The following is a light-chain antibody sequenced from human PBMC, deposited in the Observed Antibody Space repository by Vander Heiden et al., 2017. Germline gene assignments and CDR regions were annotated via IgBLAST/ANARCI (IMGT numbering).Light chain of an antibody. Sequence: DIQMTQSPSSLSASVGDRVTITCRASQTISSYLNWYQQKPGKAPKLLISAASRLQTEVPSRCSGSGSGTDFTRTISSLQPEDFATYYCQQSHRAPVAFGQGTKVEIK. J-gene: IGKJ1*01. CDR3: QQSHRAPVA. CDR1: QTISSY. V-gene: IGKV1-39*01. CDR2: AAS.